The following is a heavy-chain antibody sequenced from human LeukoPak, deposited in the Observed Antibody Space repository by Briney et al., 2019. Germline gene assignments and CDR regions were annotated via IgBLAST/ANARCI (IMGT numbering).Heavy chain of an antibody. CDR1: GLTFSNYA. CDR3: AKAPPYKKYFDY. CDR2: ISNSGDAT. J-gene: IGHJ4*02. Sequence: GGSLILSCAASGLTFSNYATSWVRQAPGKGLEWVSTISNSGDATYYADSVKGRFTISRDNSKNTLYLQMNSLRAEDTAVYYCAKAPPYKKYFDYWGQGTLVTVSS. V-gene: IGHV3-23*01. D-gene: IGHD1-1*01.